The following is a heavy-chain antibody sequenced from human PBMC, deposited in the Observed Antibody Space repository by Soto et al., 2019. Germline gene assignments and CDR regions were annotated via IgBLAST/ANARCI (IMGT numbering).Heavy chain of an antibody. Sequence: QVQLQESGPGLVKPSQTLSLTCTVSGASIRSGGYYWSWIRQHPGKGLEWIGFIYYNGRTYYSPSLKSRVTISVDTPKNQFSLNLSSVTAADTAVYYWAARRDGYDYHAFDIWGQGTLVTVSS. J-gene: IGHJ3*02. D-gene: IGHD5-12*01. CDR1: GASIRSGGYY. CDR3: AARRDGYDYHAFDI. V-gene: IGHV4-31*03. CDR2: IYYNGRT.